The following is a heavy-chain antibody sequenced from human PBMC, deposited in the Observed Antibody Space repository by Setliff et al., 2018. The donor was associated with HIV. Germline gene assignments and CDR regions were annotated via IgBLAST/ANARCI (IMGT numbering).Heavy chain of an antibody. D-gene: IGHD1-1*01. CDR2: FNAGNGNT. CDR3: ARSWTEERLVDC. V-gene: IGHV1-3*01. CDR1: GYTFTSYA. J-gene: IGHJ4*02. Sequence: ASVKVSCKASGYTFTSYAMHWVRQAPGKRLEWMGWFNAGNGNTKYSQKFQGRVTITRDTSASTAYMELSSLRSEDTAVYYCARSWTEERLVDCWGQGTLVAFS.